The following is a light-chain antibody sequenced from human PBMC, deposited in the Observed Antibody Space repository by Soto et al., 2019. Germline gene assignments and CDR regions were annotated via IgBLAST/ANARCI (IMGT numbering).Light chain of an antibody. CDR2: DAS. CDR3: QQRSDWSSIT. Sequence: EIVMTQSPATLSVSPGERATLSCRASQSVTSTLAWYQQKPGQAPRLLIYDASNRATGIPARFSGSGSGTDFTLTISSLEPEDFAVYYCQQRSDWSSITFGQGTRLEIK. CDR1: QSVTST. V-gene: IGKV3-11*01. J-gene: IGKJ5*01.